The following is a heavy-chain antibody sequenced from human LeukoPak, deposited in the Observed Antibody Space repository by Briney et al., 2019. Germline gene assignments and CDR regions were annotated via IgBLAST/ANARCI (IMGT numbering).Heavy chain of an antibody. V-gene: IGHV4-38-2*02. D-gene: IGHD4-17*01. Sequence: SETLSLTCAVSDYSISSGYYWGWIRQPPGKGLEWIGTIYRTGSTFYNPSRKSRVTMSVDTSRNQFSLKLSSVTAADTAVYYCAREVDSTVTTQGANYYYYYYMDVWGKGTTVTVSS. CDR3: AREVDSTVTTQGANYYYYYYMDV. J-gene: IGHJ6*03. CDR2: IYRTGST. CDR1: DYSISSGYY.